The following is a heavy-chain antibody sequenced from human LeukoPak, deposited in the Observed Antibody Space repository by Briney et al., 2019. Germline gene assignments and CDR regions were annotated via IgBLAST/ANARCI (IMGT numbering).Heavy chain of an antibody. V-gene: IGHV4-39*07. J-gene: IGHJ4*02. D-gene: IGHD7-27*01. CDR1: GGSISSSSYY. Sequence: SETLSLTCTVSGGSISSSSYYWGWIRQPPGKGLEWIGSIYYSGSTYYNPSLKSRVTISADTSQNQFSLKLSSVTAADTAVYYCASRKLGNDYWGKGTLVTVSS. CDR3: ASRKLGNDY. CDR2: IYYSGST.